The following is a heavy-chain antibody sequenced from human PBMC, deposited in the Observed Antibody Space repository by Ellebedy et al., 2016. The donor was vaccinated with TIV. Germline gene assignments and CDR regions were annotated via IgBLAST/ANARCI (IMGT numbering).Heavy chain of an antibody. V-gene: IGHV3-30*18. CDR2: ISYDGRSQ. Sequence: PGGSLRLSCAASGFTFSNYGMHRVRQAPGKGLEWVAVISYDGRSQYYGDSVKGRFTIYRDNSKNMVYLQMHSLRPEDTALYYCAKETLPQISSSEDSWGQGTQVTVSS. D-gene: IGHD6-6*01. CDR1: GFTFSNYG. CDR3: AKETLPQISSSEDS. J-gene: IGHJ4*02.